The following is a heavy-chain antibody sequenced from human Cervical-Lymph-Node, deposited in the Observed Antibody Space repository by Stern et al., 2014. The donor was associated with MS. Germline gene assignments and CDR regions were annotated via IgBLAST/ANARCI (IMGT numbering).Heavy chain of an antibody. CDR1: GYTFSNYW. D-gene: IGHD2-15*01. CDR2: VYPGDSDT. CDR3: ARRSGHRGAFDI. J-gene: IGHJ3*02. V-gene: IGHV5-51*03. Sequence: EDQLVESGAEVKKPGESLKISCKGSGYTFSNYWIGWVRQMPGKGLEWMGVVYPGDSDTRYSPSFQGQVTISADKSIDTAYLQWTGLKASDTAMYYCARRSGHRGAFDIWGQGTMVTVSS.